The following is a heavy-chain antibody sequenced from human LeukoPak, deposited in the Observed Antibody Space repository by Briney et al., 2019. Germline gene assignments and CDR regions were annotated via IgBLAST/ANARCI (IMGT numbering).Heavy chain of an antibody. Sequence: GGSLRLSCAAFGFTFSSYSMNWVRQAPGKGLEWVSSISSSSSYIYYADSVKGRFTISRDNSKNTLYLQMNSLRVEDTAVYYCARDGFSSSWGLAYWGQGTLVTVSS. CDR1: GFTFSSYS. V-gene: IGHV3-21*04. CDR2: ISSSSSYI. CDR3: ARDGFSSSWGLAY. J-gene: IGHJ4*02. D-gene: IGHD6-13*01.